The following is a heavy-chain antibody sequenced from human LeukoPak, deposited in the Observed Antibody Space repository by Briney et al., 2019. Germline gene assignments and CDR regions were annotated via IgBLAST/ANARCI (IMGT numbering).Heavy chain of an antibody. D-gene: IGHD3-3*01. J-gene: IGHJ4*02. CDR2: MNPNSGNT. CDR3: ARVKISGYAFWSGQKRKYYFNY. Sequence: ASVKVSCKASGYTFTSYDINWVRQATGQGLEWMGWMNPNSGNTGYAQKFQGRVTMTRNTSISTAYMELSSLRSEDTAVYYCARVKISGYAFWSGQKRKYYFNYWGQGTLVTVSS. CDR1: GYTFTSYD. V-gene: IGHV1-8*01.